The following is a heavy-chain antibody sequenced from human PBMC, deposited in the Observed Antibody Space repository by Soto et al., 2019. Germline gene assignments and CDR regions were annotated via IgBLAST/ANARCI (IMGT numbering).Heavy chain of an antibody. J-gene: IGHJ4*02. Sequence: SLETLFPPRTVVCGSIISISWFWGRIRQPPGKGLEWIGSIYYSGSTYYNPSLKSRVTISVDTSKNQFSLKLSSVTAADTAVYYCASLEYSSSPAVDYWGQGTLVTVSS. V-gene: IGHV4-39*01. CDR2: IYYSGST. CDR1: CGSIISISWF. CDR3: ASLEYSSSPAVDY. D-gene: IGHD6-6*01.